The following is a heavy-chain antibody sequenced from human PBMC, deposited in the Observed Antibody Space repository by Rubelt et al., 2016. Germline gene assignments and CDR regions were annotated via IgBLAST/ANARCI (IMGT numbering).Heavy chain of an antibody. CDR1: GYTFTSYG. CDR2: ISAYDGNT. J-gene: IGHJ3*02. CDR3: ARDQLALYAFDI. Sequence: QVQLVQSGAEVKKPGSSVKVSCKASGYTFTSYGISWVRQAPGQGLEWMGWISAYDGNTNYAQKLQGRVTMPPDTSTSTAYMELRSLRADDTAVYFCARDQLALYAFDIWGQGTMVTVSS. V-gene: IGHV1-18*01. D-gene: IGHD1-1*01.